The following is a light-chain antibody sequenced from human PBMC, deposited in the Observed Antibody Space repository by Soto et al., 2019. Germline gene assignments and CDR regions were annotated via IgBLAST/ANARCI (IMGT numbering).Light chain of an antibody. CDR2: EVS. CDR3: SSYAGSNKDV. CDR1: SSDVGGYNY. Sequence: SALTQPPSASGSPGQSVTISCTGTSSDVGGYNYVSWYQQHPGKAPKLMIYEVSKRPSGVPDRFSGSKSDNTASLTVSGLQAEDEADYYCSSYAGSNKDVFGTGTKVTVL. J-gene: IGLJ1*01. V-gene: IGLV2-8*01.